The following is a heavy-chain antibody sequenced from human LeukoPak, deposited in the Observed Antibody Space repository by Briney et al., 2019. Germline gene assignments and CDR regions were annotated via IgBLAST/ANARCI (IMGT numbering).Heavy chain of an antibody. Sequence: GGSLRLSCAASGFTFSSYAMSWVRQAPGKGLEWVANIKEDGSEKYYVESMKGRFTISRDNVKNSLYLQINSLRAEDTAVYYCARDSFGTDIDYWGQGTLVTVSS. J-gene: IGHJ4*02. CDR2: IKEDGSEK. CDR3: ARDSFGTDIDY. CDR1: GFTFSSYA. V-gene: IGHV3-7*01. D-gene: IGHD1-14*01.